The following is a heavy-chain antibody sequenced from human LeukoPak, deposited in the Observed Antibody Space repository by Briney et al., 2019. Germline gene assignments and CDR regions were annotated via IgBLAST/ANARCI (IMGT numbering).Heavy chain of an antibody. V-gene: IGHV4-4*02. Sequence: PSETLSLTCAVSGGSISSSNWWNWVRQPPGKGLEWIGQIYHSGSTNYNPSLKTRVTISVDKSKSQFSLNLTSVTAADTAVYFCARTSSGWVGDPFDIWGQGTMVTASS. CDR1: GGSISSSNW. J-gene: IGHJ3*02. D-gene: IGHD6-19*01. CDR2: IYHSGST. CDR3: ARTSSGWVGDPFDI.